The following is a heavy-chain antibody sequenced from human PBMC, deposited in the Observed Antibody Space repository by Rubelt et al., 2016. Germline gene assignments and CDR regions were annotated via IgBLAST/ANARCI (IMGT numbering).Heavy chain of an antibody. D-gene: IGHD4-23*01. CDR2: ISAYNGNT. CDR1: GYTFTSYG. V-gene: IGHV1-18*01. CDR3: ATEFSLNPGGNSDYYYYGMDV. Sequence: QVQLVQSGAEVKKPGASVKVSCKASGYTFTSYGISWVRQAPGQGLEWMGWISAYNGNTNYAQKLQGRVTMTTDTSTGTAYMELRSLRSEDTAVYYCATEFSLNPGGNSDYYYYGMDVWGQGTTVTVSS. J-gene: IGHJ6*02.